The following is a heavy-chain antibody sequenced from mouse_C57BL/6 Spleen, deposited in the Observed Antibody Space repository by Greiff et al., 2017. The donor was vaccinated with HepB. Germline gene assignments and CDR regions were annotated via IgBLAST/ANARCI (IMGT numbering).Heavy chain of an antibody. CDR3: ARDTPLGRGDY. D-gene: IGHD4-1*01. CDR1: GFTFSSYA. Sequence: EVQVVESGGGLVKPGGSLKLSCAASGFTFSSYAMSWVRQTPEKRLEWVATISDGGSYTYYPDNVKGRFTISRDNAKNNLYLQMSHLKSEDTAMYYCARDTPLGRGDYWGQGTTLTVSS. J-gene: IGHJ2*01. V-gene: IGHV5-4*01. CDR2: ISDGGSYT.